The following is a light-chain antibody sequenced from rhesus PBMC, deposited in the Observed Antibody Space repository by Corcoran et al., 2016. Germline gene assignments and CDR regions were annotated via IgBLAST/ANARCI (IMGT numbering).Light chain of an antibody. Sequence: EIVMTQSPATLSLSPGERATLSCRASETVSTNLAWYHQKPGQPPRLLIYGASNRATGLPDRFSGRGSGTDFTLTISSLQPEDFATYYCQQHNSYPPTFGQGTKVEIK. CDR1: ETVSTN. CDR3: QQHNSYPPT. V-gene: IGKV3-35*01. CDR2: GAS. J-gene: IGKJ1*01.